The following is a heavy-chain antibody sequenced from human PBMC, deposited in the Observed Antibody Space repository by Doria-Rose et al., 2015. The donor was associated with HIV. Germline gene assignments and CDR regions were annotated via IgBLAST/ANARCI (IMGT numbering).Heavy chain of an antibody. CDR1: GVSLSSPGMG. J-gene: IGHJ4*02. CDR3: ARIKSSRWYHKYYFDF. V-gene: IGHV2-26*01. CDR2: IFSDDEG. D-gene: IGHD6-13*01. Sequence: QVTLKESGPVLVKPTETLTLTCTVSGVSLSSPGMGVSWIRQPPGKALEWLANIFSDDEGSYKTALKSRLTLSRGTSKSQVVLTMTDMDPVDTATYYCARIKSSRWYHKYYFDFWGQGTLVIVSA.